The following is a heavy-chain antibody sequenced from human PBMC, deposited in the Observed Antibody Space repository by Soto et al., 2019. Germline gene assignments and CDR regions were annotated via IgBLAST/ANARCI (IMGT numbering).Heavy chain of an antibody. V-gene: IGHV3-11*01. CDR2: ISGGGTNM. J-gene: IGHJ4*02. D-gene: IGHD3-10*01. CDR1: GFRFSDQY. CDR3: ESDPYYYASGF. Sequence: QVQLVESGGGLVEPGGSLRLSCAASGFRFSDQYMTWIRQAPGKGLEWVSKISGGGTNMYYADSVKGRFTVSRDNAKNSLYLQMNSLRVEDTAVYYCESDPYYYASGFWGQGTLVTVSS.